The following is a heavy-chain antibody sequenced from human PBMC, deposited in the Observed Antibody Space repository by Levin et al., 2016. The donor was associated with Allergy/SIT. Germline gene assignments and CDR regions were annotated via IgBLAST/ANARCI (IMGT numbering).Heavy chain of an antibody. D-gene: IGHD3-22*01. CDR1: GGSISSGSYY. Sequence: SETLSLTCTVSGGSISSGSYYWSWIRQPAGKGLEWIGRIYTSGSTNYNPSLKSRVTISVDTSKNQFSLKLSSVTAADTAVYYCARDDSSGYYLAVGDYWGQGTLVTVSS. V-gene: IGHV4-61*02. CDR2: IYTSGST. J-gene: IGHJ4*02. CDR3: ARDDSSGYYLAVGDY.